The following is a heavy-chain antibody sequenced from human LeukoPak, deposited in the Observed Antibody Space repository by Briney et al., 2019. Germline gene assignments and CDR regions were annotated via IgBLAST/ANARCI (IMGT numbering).Heavy chain of an antibody. CDR3: ATTIFGVVIPDYYYGMDV. CDR1: GYTFTSYG. D-gene: IGHD3-3*01. Sequence: ASVKVSCKASGYTFTSYGISWVRQAPGQGLEWMGWMNPNSGNTGYAQKFQGRVTMTRNTSISTAYMELSSLRSEDTAVYYCATTIFGVVIPDYYYGMDVWGQGTTVTVSS. J-gene: IGHJ6*02. V-gene: IGHV1-8*02. CDR2: MNPNSGNT.